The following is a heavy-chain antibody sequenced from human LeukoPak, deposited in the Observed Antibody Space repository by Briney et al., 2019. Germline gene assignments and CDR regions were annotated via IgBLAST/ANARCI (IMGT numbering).Heavy chain of an antibody. CDR1: GDSISDSF. Sequence: SETLSLTCTVSGDSISDSFWSWIRQPPGKGLECIGYIYYSGSTNYNPSLKSRVTISVDTSKNQFSLKLSSVTAADTAVYYCARSGGSPPRGYFDYWGQGTLVTVSS. J-gene: IGHJ4*02. D-gene: IGHD3-10*01. CDR2: IYYSGST. V-gene: IGHV4-59*01. CDR3: ARSGGSPPRGYFDY.